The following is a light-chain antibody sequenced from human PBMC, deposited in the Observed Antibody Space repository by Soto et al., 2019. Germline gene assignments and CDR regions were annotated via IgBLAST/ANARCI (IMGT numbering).Light chain of an antibody. CDR3: QLSLNTPYT. CDR2: AAS. CDR1: QSISTY. J-gene: IGKJ2*01. V-gene: IGKV1-39*01. Sequence: DIQMTQSTSSLSASEGDTVTITCRASQSISTYLNWYQQKLGQAPELLIYAASTLPSGVPSMFSGSGSGTDFTLTISSLQHEYFATYYCQLSLNTPYTFGQGTKLEIK.